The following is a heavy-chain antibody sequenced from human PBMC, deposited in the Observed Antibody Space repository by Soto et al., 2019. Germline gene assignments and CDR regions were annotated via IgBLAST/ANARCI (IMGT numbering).Heavy chain of an antibody. D-gene: IGHD2-15*01. V-gene: IGHV1-69*08. CDR2: IVPTLGST. J-gene: IGHJ1*01. CDR1: GHPHT. CDR3: GSAQFRGFLLRY. Sequence: QVHLVQSGAEVKKPGSSVRVSCTAPGHPHTISWVRQAPGQGLEWLGGIVPTLGSTNYARNFQGRVTISADKSTGVVHMELIGVRSEDSATYYCGSAQFRGFLLRYWGPGT.